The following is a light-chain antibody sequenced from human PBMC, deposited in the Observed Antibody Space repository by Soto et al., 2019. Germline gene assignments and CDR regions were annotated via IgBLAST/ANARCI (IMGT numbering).Light chain of an antibody. CDR2: GNT. V-gene: IGLV1-40*01. CDR3: QSYDSSLSAVV. Sequence: QSVLTQPPSVSGAPGQRVTISCTGSSSNIGAGYDVQWYQHLPGTAPKLLIYGNTNRPSGVPDRFSGSKSGTSASLAITGLQAEDEADYYCQSYDSSLSAVVFGGGTKVTVL. J-gene: IGLJ2*01. CDR1: SSNIGAGYD.